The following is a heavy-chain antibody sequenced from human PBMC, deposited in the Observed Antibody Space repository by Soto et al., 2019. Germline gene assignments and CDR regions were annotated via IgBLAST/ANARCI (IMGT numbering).Heavy chain of an antibody. CDR3: AYSNYGVYYYGMDV. J-gene: IGHJ6*02. Sequence: QVQLQESGPGLVKPSQTLSLTCTVSGGSISSGSYYWSWIRQHPGKGLEWIGYIYYSGSTDYNPSLQSRVTISVDTSKNQFSLKLSSVTAADTAVYYCAYSNYGVYYYGMDVWGQGTTVTVSS. V-gene: IGHV4-31*03. CDR2: IYYSGST. D-gene: IGHD4-4*01. CDR1: GGSISSGSYY.